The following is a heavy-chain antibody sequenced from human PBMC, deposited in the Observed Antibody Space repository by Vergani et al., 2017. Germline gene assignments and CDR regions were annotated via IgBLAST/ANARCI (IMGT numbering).Heavy chain of an antibody. CDR2: ISWNSGSI. Sequence: EVQLVESGGGLVQPGRSLRLSCAASGFTLDDYAMHWVRQAPGKGLEWVSGISWNSGSIGYADSVKGRFTISRDNAKNSLYLQMNSLRAEDTALYYCAKGRLVAGAFDIWGQGTMVTVSS. CDR3: AKGRLVAGAFDI. J-gene: IGHJ3*02. CDR1: GFTLDDYA. D-gene: IGHD2-2*01. V-gene: IGHV3-9*01.